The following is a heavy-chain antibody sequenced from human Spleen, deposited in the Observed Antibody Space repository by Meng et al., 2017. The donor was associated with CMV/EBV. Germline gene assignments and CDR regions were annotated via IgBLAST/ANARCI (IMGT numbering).Heavy chain of an antibody. CDR2: ISFDGTNK. Sequence: GGSLRLSCAASGFTFTDYAIHWVRRAPGKGLEWMTFISFDGTNKYYADSVKGRFTISRDNAKNSLYLQMNSLRAEDTAVYYCASREHWGQGTLVTVSS. CDR1: GFTFTDYA. CDR3: ASREH. J-gene: IGHJ1*01. V-gene: IGHV3-30*04.